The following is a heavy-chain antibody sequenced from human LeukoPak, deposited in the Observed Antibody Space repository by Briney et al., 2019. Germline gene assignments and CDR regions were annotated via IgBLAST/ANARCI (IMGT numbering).Heavy chain of an antibody. Sequence: GRSLRLSCAASGFTFDDYAMHWVRQAPGKGLEWVSGISWNSGSIGYADSVKGRFTISRYNAKNSLYLQMNSLRAEDTALYYCAKVALGYCSGGSCYPKENYYYYGMDVWGQGTTVTVSS. D-gene: IGHD2-15*01. J-gene: IGHJ6*02. CDR2: ISWNSGSI. CDR1: GFTFDDYA. V-gene: IGHV3-9*01. CDR3: AKVALGYCSGGSCYPKENYYYYGMDV.